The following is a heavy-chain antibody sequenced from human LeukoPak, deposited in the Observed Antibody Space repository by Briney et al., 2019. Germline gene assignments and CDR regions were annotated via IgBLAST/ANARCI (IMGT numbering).Heavy chain of an antibody. CDR3: ATCGYSYGRFDY. Sequence: PGGSLRLSCAASGFTFSSYAMSWVRQAPGKGLEWVSAISGSGGSTYYADSVKGRLTISRDNSKNTLYLQMNSLRAEDTAVYYCATCGYSYGRFDYWGQGTLVTVSS. CDR1: GFTFSSYA. D-gene: IGHD5-18*01. V-gene: IGHV3-23*01. J-gene: IGHJ4*02. CDR2: ISGSGGST.